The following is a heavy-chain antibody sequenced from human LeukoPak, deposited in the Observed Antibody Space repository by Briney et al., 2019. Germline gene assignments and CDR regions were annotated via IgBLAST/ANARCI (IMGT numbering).Heavy chain of an antibody. D-gene: IGHD6-13*01. CDR1: GYTFTSYA. Sequence: ASVKVSCKASGYTFTSYAMHWVRQAPGQRLEWMGWINAGNGNTKYSQKLQGRVTMTTDTSTSTAYMELRSLRSDDTAVYYCARAYSSSWYPNFDYWGQGTLVTVSS. CDR2: INAGNGNT. V-gene: IGHV1-3*01. J-gene: IGHJ4*02. CDR3: ARAYSSSWYPNFDY.